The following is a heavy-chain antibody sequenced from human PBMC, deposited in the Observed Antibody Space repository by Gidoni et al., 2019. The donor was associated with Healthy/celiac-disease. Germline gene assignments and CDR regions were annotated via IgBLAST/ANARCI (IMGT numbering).Heavy chain of an antibody. CDR1: GGPFSSYA. CDR2: IIPIFGTA. D-gene: IGHD1-26*01. V-gene: IGHV1-69*01. J-gene: IGHJ6*02. Sequence: QVQLVPSGAEVKKPGSSVKVSCKASGGPFSSYAISWVRQAPGQGLEGMGGIIPIFGTANYAQKCQGRVTITADESTSTAYMELSSLRSEDTAVYYCASPGIVGATGYYYYGMDVWGQGTTVTVSS. CDR3: ASPGIVGATGYYYYGMDV.